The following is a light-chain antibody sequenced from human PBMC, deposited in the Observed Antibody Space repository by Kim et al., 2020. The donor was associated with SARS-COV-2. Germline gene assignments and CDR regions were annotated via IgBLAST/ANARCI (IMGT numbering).Light chain of an antibody. Sequence: SSELTQDPAVSVALGQTVRITCQGDNLRRDYASWFQQKPGQAPILVIYGKNNRPSGIPDRFSGSNSGNTASLTITGAQAEDEADYYCNSRDTSGNPVVFGGGTKLTVL. CDR1: NLRRDY. V-gene: IGLV3-19*01. CDR2: GKN. CDR3: NSRDTSGNPVV. J-gene: IGLJ2*01.